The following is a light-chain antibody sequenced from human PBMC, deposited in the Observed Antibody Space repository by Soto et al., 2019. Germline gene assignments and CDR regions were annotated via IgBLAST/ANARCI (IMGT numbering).Light chain of an antibody. V-gene: IGLV2-14*01. J-gene: IGLJ1*01. Sequence: QSALTQPASVSGSPGQSITISCTGTGSDVGAYNYVSWYQQHPGKAPKLMIYDVSHRPSGVSHRFSGSKSGNTASLTISGLQAEDEADYYCSSYSSSSTFYVFGAGTKVTVL. CDR2: DVS. CDR1: GSDVGAYNY. CDR3: SSYSSSSTFYV.